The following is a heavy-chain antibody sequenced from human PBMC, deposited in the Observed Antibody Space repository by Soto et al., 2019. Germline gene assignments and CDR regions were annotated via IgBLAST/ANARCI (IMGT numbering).Heavy chain of an antibody. V-gene: IGHV1-2*02. CDR2: INAHSGGT. CDR3: AKHLTPQLAYWLDP. J-gene: IGHJ5*02. D-gene: IGHD6-6*01. Sequence: ASVKVSCKASGFSFTGYYIHWLRQAPGQGLEWMGWINAHSGGTEYAQKFQGRVTLTRDTSISTAYMTLSSLRSDDTAIYYCAKHLTPQLAYWLDPWGQGTQVNVSS. CDR1: GFSFTGYY.